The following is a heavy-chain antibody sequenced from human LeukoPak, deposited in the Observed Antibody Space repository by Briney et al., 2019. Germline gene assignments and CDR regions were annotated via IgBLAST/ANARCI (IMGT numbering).Heavy chain of an antibody. CDR3: AGQYYDSTGYYYLDY. CDR1: GGSITGSSYY. J-gene: IGHJ4*02. Sequence: SETLSLTCSVSGGSITGSSYYWAWIRQPPGKGLEWIGSMYYSGSTYYNSSLKSRVTISEDTSKNQFSLKLTSVTAADTAVYYCAGQYYDSTGYYYLDYWGQGTLVTVSS. V-gene: IGHV4-39*01. CDR2: MYYSGST. D-gene: IGHD3-22*01.